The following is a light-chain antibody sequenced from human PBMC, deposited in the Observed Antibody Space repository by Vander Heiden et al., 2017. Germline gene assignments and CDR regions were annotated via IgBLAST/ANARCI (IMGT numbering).Light chain of an antibody. Sequence: DIVMTQSPDSLAVSLGERATINCKSSQSVLYSSNNNNYLAWYQQKPGQPPKLLIYCASTRESGVPDRFSGSGSGTDFTLTISSLQAEDVAVYYCQQYYSTPYTFGQGTRLEIK. V-gene: IGKV4-1*01. CDR3: QQYYSTPYT. CDR2: CAS. CDR1: QSVLYSSNNNNY. J-gene: IGKJ2*01.